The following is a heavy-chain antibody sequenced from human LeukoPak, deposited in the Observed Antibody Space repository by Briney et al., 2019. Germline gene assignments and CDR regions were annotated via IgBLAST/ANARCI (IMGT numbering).Heavy chain of an antibody. Sequence: SQTPSLTCAISGDSVSSNSAAWNWIRQSPSRGLEWLGRTYYRSKWHNNYAVSVKSRITINPDTSKNQFSLQVNSVTPEDTAVYYCARDRTGDIDFDYWGQGTLVTVSS. CDR1: GDSVSSNSAA. CDR2: TYYRSKWHN. D-gene: IGHD7-27*01. V-gene: IGHV6-1*01. CDR3: ARDRTGDIDFDY. J-gene: IGHJ4*02.